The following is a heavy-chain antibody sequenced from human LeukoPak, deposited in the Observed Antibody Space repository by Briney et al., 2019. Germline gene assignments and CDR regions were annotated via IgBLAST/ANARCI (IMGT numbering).Heavy chain of an antibody. Sequence: GGSLRLSCAASGFIFSNAWMSWVRQAPGKGLEWVGRIKSKTDGGTTDYAAPVKGRFTISRDNSKNTLYLQMNSLIPDDTAVYYCAKGRQQWWTFDALDIWGQGTMVTVSS. D-gene: IGHD5-18*01. CDR1: GFIFSNAW. CDR3: AKGRQQWWTFDALDI. J-gene: IGHJ3*02. CDR2: IKSKTDGGTT. V-gene: IGHV3-15*01.